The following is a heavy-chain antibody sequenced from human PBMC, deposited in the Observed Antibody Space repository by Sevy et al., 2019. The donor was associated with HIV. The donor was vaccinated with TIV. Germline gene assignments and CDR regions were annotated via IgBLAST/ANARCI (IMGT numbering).Heavy chain of an antibody. V-gene: IGHV3-30*18. CDR2: ISYDGSNK. CDR1: XXTFSSYG. CDR3: AKDATVKTYYYYYGMDV. Sequence: GGSLRLSCAXSXXTFSSYGMHWVRQAPGKGLEWVAVISYDGSNKYYADSVKGRFTISRDNSKNTLYLQMNSLRAEDTAVYYCAKDATVKTYYYYYGMDVWGQGTTVTVSS. D-gene: IGHD4-17*01. J-gene: IGHJ6*02.